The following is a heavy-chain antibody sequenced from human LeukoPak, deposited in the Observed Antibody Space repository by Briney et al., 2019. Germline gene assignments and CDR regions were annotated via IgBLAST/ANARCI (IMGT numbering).Heavy chain of an antibody. Sequence: SETLSLTCTVSGGSISSYSWNWIRQPPGKGLEWIGNINNSGYTNNNPSLKSRVTISVDTFKNQFSLKLSSVTAADTAVYYCARGPLGELFNDAFDIWGQGTLVTVSS. CDR3: ARGPLGELFNDAFDI. CDR2: INNSGYT. V-gene: IGHV4-59*01. J-gene: IGHJ3*02. D-gene: IGHD3-10*01. CDR1: GGSISSYS.